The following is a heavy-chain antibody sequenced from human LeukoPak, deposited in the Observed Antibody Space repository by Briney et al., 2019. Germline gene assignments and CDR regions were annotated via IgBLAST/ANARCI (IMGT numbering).Heavy chain of an antibody. CDR1: GFTFSTYA. D-gene: IGHD5-24*01. J-gene: IGHJ4*02. CDR2: IGIDSGNT. V-gene: IGHV3-48*01. CDR3: ARDYKYAFDN. Sequence: GGSLRLSCATSGFTFSTYAMSWVRQAPGKGLEWISYIGIDSGNTNYADSVKGRFTISGDKAKNSLYLQMNSLRVEDTAVYYCARDYKYAFDNWGQGTLVTVSS.